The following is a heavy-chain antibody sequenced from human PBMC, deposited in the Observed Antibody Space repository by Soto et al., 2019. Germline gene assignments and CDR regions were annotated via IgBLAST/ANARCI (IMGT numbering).Heavy chain of an antibody. D-gene: IGHD2-21*01. CDR1: GDSVNSGEYY. CDR2: IYYSGST. CDR3: ARSYITITTGYSDS. J-gene: IGHJ4*02. Sequence: QVQLQESGPGLVKPSETLSLTCTVSGDSVNSGEYYWSWIRQPPGKALEYLGYIYYSGSTKYNPSLQSRLTMRIYTSKKQFSLSLTSVTTADTAVYYCARSYITITTGYSDSWGRGTLVTVSS. V-gene: IGHV4-61*08.